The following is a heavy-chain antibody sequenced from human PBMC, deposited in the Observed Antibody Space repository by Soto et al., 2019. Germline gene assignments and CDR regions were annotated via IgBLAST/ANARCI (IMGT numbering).Heavy chain of an antibody. Sequence: GESLKISCKGSGYSFTSYWIGWVRQMPGKGLEWMGIIYPGDSDTRYSPSFQGQVTISADKSISTAYLQWSSLKASDTAMYYCARTTYYDFWSGYPQQFDYWGQGTLVTVSS. V-gene: IGHV5-51*01. CDR1: GYSFTSYW. J-gene: IGHJ4*02. D-gene: IGHD3-3*01. CDR3: ARTTYYDFWSGYPQQFDY. CDR2: IYPGDSDT.